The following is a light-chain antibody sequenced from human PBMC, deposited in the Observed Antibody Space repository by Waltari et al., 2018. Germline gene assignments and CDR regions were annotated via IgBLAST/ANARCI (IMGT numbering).Light chain of an antibody. V-gene: IGKV1-39*01. CDR1: QSIRKY. Sequence: DIQMTQSPSSLSASVGDRVTITCRASQSIRKYLNWYQQKPGKAPKLLIYSASSLQSGVPSRFRGSGSGTDFTLTISSLQPEDFANYYCQQSYTTPFTFGPGTKVDIK. CDR2: SAS. CDR3: QQSYTTPFT. J-gene: IGKJ3*01.